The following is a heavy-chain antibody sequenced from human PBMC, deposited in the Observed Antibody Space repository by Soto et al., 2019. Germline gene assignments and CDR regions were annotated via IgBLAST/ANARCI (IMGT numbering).Heavy chain of an antibody. CDR2: IWYDGSNK. J-gene: IGHJ6*03. Sequence: GGSLRLSCAASGFTFSSYGMHWVRQAPGKGLEWVAVIWYDGSNKYYADSVKGRFTISRDNSKNTLYLQMNSLRAEDTGVYYCARGGGPPPGSVYHYYYMDVWGKGTTVTVSS. CDR1: GFTFSSYG. V-gene: IGHV3-33*01. CDR3: ARGGGPPPGSVYHYYYMDV. D-gene: IGHD3-3*01.